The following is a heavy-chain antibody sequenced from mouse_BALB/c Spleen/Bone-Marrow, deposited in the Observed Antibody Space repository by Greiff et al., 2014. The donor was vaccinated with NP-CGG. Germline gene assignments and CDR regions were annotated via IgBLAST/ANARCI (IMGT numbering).Heavy chain of an antibody. CDR1: GYAFNSSW. CDR2: IYPGDGDT. CDR3: ARPLNWDPYAMDY. J-gene: IGHJ4*01. D-gene: IGHD4-1*02. V-gene: IGHV1-82*01. Sequence: VQLQQSGPELVKPGASVKISCKASGYAFNSSWMNWVKQRPGQGLEWIGRIYPGDGDTKYNGKFKGKATLTADKSSSTAYMQLSSLTSVDSAVYFCARPLNWDPYAMDYWGQGTSVTVSS.